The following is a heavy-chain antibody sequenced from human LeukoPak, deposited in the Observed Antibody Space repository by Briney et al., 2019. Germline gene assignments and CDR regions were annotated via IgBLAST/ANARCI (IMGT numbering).Heavy chain of an antibody. CDR2: ISHSGST. CDR1: GYSISSGYY. Sequence: SETLSLTCAVSGYSISSGYYWGWIRQPPGKGLEWIGSISHSGSTFYNPSLKSRVTISVDTSKNQFSLKLSSVTAADTAVYYCARHPDSSGYYIGYWGQGTLATVSS. V-gene: IGHV4-38-2*01. J-gene: IGHJ4*02. CDR3: ARHPDSSGYYIGY. D-gene: IGHD3-22*01.